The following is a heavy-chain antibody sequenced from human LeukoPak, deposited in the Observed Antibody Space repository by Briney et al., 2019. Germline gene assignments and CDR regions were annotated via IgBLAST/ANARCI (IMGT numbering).Heavy chain of an antibody. CDR1: GGAIRSQY. D-gene: IGHD3-10*01. V-gene: IGHV4-59*11. CDR2: IYYTGTT. J-gene: IGHJ3*02. CDR3: AREGHYYASGSGAFDI. Sequence: PSETLSLTCTDSGGAIRSQYWRWIRQPPGKGLEWIGYIYYTGTTDYNPSLKSRVTMSVDTSKNQFSLKLSSVTTADTAVYYCAREGHYYASGSGAFDIWGPGTMITVSS.